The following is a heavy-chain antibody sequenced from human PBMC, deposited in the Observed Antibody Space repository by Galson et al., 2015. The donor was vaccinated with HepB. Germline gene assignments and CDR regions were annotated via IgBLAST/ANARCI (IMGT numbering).Heavy chain of an antibody. Sequence: LRLSCAASGFTFSNYAMYWVRQAPGKGLEWVAVISYDGSNKFHAESMKARFSISRDNSKNTLSLQMNSLGPQDTGRYYCARGTGYRSGYLDHWGQGTLVTVSS. CDR1: GFTFSNYA. D-gene: IGHD2-15*01. V-gene: IGHV3-30*01. J-gene: IGHJ4*02. CDR2: ISYDGSNK. CDR3: ARGTGYRSGYLDH.